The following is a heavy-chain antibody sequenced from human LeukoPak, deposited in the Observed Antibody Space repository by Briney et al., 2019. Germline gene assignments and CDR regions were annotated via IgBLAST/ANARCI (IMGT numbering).Heavy chain of an antibody. Sequence: PGGSLRLSCAASGFTFSSYGMHWGRQAPGKGLEWVAVISYDGSTKRYPDSVKGRFTISRDNSKNTLYLQMNSLRAEDTAVYYCAKDRYCSGGSCYYDAFDIWGQGTMVTVSS. J-gene: IGHJ3*02. V-gene: IGHV3-30*18. CDR2: ISYDGSTK. CDR3: AKDRYCSGGSCYYDAFDI. CDR1: GFTFSSYG. D-gene: IGHD2-15*01.